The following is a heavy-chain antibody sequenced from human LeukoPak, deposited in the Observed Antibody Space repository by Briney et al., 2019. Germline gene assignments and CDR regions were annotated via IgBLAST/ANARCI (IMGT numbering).Heavy chain of an antibody. CDR2: IYYSGST. CDR3: ARAIAVAGGSWFDP. CDR1: GGSISSSSYY. V-gene: IGHV4-39*01. D-gene: IGHD6-19*01. Sequence: PSETLSLTCTVSGGSISSSSYYWGWIRQPPGKGLEWIGSIYYSGSTYYNPSLKSRVTISVDTSKNQFSLKLSSVTAADTAVYYCARAIAVAGGSWFDPWGQGTLVTVSS. J-gene: IGHJ5*02.